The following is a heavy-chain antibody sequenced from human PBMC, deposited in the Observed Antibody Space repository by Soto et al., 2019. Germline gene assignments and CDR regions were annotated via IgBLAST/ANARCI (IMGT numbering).Heavy chain of an antibody. V-gene: IGHV3-30*03. J-gene: IGHJ6*02. CDR1: EVNFGGDV. CDR2: ISSDGTTK. D-gene: IGHD4-4*01. Sequence: QVHLVESGGGVVQPGRSLRLSCAASEVNFGGDVMHWVRQAPGKGLEWVAVISSDGTTKYYSDSVKGRFIVSRDNSDKTLSLQMNSLRPEDTAVYYCARGLGAYSRLKSHRMDVWGQGTTVTVSS. CDR3: ARGLGAYSRLKSHRMDV.